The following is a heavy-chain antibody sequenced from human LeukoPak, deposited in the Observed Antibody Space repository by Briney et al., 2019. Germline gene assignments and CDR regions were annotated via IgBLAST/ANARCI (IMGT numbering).Heavy chain of an antibody. J-gene: IGHJ5*02. D-gene: IGHD6-13*01. CDR2: ISWNSGSI. Sequence: PGRSLRLSCVASGFTFDDYAMHWVRQAPGKGLEWVSGISWNSGSIGYADSVKGRFTISRDNAKNSLYLQMNSLRAEDMALYYCAKDWASSWYSGSRFDPWGQGTLVTVSS. CDR1: GFTFDDYA. CDR3: AKDWASSWYSGSRFDP. V-gene: IGHV3-9*03.